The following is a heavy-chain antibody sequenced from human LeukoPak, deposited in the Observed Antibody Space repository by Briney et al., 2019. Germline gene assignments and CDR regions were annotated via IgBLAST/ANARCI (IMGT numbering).Heavy chain of an antibody. CDR2: ITWNSDDM. J-gene: IGHJ4*02. CDR1: GFSFEAYG. D-gene: IGHD1-1*01. CDR3: ARVTSWRTGFDY. Sequence: GGSLRLSCAASGFSFEAYGMYWVRQAPGKGLEWVSGITWNSDDMAYADSVKGRFTISRDNAKNCLYLQMNGLTVEDTALYYCARVTSWRTGFDYWGQGTLVTVSS. V-gene: IGHV3-9*01.